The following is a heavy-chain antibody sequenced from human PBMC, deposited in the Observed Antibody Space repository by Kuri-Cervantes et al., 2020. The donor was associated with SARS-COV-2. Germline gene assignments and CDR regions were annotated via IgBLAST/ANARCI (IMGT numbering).Heavy chain of an antibody. D-gene: IGHD3-9*01. CDR2: IYTSGST. CDR3: ARDTYYDILTGYSPLGFDP. Sequence: SETLSLTCTVSGGSISSYYWSWIRQPAGKGLEWIGRIYTSGSTNYNPSLKSRVTMSVDTSKNLFSLKLSSVTAADTAVYYCARDTYYDILTGYSPLGFDPWGQGTLVTVSS. J-gene: IGHJ5*02. CDR1: GGSISSYY. V-gene: IGHV4-4*07.